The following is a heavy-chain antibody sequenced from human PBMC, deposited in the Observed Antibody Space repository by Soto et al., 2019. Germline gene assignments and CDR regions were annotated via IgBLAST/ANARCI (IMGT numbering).Heavy chain of an antibody. CDR3: SSHYCGGDCSRVDP. J-gene: IGHJ5*02. Sequence: EVQLVESGGGLVQPGGSLKLSCAASGFTLSGSRIHWVRQASGKGLEWVGRIRSKADSYATAYAASVKGRFTISRDDSKNTAYLQMNSLKTEDTAVYYCSSHYCGGDCSRVDPCGQGTLVTVSS. V-gene: IGHV3-73*02. CDR1: GFTLSGSR. CDR2: IRSKADSYAT. D-gene: IGHD2-21*02.